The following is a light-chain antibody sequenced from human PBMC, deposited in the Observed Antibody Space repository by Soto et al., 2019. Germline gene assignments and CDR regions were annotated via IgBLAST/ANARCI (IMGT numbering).Light chain of an antibody. J-gene: IGKJ1*01. CDR2: AIS. CDR1: QSVSSN. V-gene: IGKV3-20*01. CDR3: QQYDSSPRT. Sequence: EIVLTQSPGTLSLSPGERATLSCRASQSVSSNLAWYQQKPGQAPRLLIYAISDRATGVPDRFRGSGSGTDFTLTITRLEPEDFAVYFCQQYDSSPRTFGQGTKVDIK.